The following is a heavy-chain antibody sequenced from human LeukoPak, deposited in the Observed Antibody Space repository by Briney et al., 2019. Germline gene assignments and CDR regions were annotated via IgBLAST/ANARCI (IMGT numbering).Heavy chain of an antibody. Sequence: GGALRLSCAASGFTFTSYSMSWVRQAPGEGLEWVSGTSDRGDYTYYADSVKGRFTISRDNSKNTLYLQMNSLRAEATALYSCAKKAPSNGNYPFDYWGKGPLVTVSS. CDR2: TSDRGDYT. CDR1: GFTFTSYS. V-gene: IGHV3-23*01. J-gene: IGHJ4*02. D-gene: IGHD1-7*01. CDR3: AKKAPSNGNYPFDY.